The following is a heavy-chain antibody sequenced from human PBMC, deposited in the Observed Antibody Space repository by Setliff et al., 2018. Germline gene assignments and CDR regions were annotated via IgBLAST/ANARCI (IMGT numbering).Heavy chain of an antibody. J-gene: IGHJ6*04. CDR1: DDSISSRTYY. CDR3: ARVSGFLYVDV. V-gene: IGHV4-61*09. Sequence: SETLSLTCTVSDDSISSRTYYWSWIRQPAGKGLEWIGHIYTSWSTVYNPSLQSRVTISVDTSKNQLSLSLSSVTAADTAVYYCARVSGFLYVDVWGKGTTVTVSS. D-gene: IGHD2-2*02. CDR2: IYTSWST.